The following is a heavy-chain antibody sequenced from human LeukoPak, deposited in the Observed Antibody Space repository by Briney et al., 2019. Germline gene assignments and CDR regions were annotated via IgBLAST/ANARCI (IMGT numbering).Heavy chain of an antibody. J-gene: IGHJ5*02. CDR2: IYYSGST. CDR1: GGSISSSSYY. V-gene: IGHV4-39*07. Sequence: SETLSLTCTVSGGSISSSSYYWGWIRQPPGKGLEWIGSIYYSGSTYYNPSLKSRVTISVDTSKNQFSPKLSSVTAADTAVYYCARKGAMVRGVRHEVVTINWFDPWGQGTLVTVSS. CDR3: ARKGAMVRGVRHEVVTINWFDP. D-gene: IGHD3-10*01.